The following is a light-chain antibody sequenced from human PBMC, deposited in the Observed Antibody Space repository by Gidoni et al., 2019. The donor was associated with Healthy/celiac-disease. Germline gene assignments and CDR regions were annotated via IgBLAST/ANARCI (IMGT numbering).Light chain of an antibody. J-gene: IGKJ4*01. V-gene: IGKV3-11*01. Sequence: EMVWTQSPATLSLSPGERATLSCRASQSVSSYLAWYQQKPGQAPRLLIYDASNRATGIPARFSGSGSGTDFTLTISSLEPEDFAVYYCQQRSNWPPGLTFGGGTKVEIK. CDR2: DAS. CDR3: QQRSNWPPGLT. CDR1: QSVSSY.